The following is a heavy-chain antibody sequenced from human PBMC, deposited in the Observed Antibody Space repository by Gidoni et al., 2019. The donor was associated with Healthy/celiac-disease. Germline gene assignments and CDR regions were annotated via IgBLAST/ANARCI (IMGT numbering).Heavy chain of an antibody. CDR2: LNPKSGNP. Sequence: QVQLVQSGAEVKKPGASVKVSCKASGYTFTSDDINWVRHATGQGLEWMGWLNPKSGNPGSAQKFQGIVTMTRNTSISTAYMELSSLRSEDTAVYYCARGPTIGWFDPWGQGTLVTVSS. D-gene: IGHD1-1*01. CDR3: ARGPTIGWFDP. CDR1: GYTFTSDD. V-gene: IGHV1-8*01. J-gene: IGHJ5*02.